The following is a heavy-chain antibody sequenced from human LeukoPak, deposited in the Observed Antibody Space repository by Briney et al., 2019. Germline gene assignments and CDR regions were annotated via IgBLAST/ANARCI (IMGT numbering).Heavy chain of an antibody. D-gene: IGHD1-26*01. J-gene: IGHJ4*02. V-gene: IGHV3-30-3*01. CDR3: ARDQEWELLPTFDY. CDR1: GFTFSSYA. CDR2: ISYDGSNK. Sequence: PGGSLRLSCAASGFTFSSYAMHWVRQAPGKGLEWVAVISYDGSNKYYADSVKGRFTISRDNSKNTLYLQMNSLRAEDTAVYYCARDQEWELLPTFDYWGQGTLVTVSS.